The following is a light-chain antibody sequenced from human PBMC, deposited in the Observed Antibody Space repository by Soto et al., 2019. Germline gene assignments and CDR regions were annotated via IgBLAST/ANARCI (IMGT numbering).Light chain of an antibody. CDR1: SSNIGNNY. Sequence: SVLTQPPSVSAAPGQKVTISCSGSSSNIGNNYVAWYQQLPGTAPRLLIYEYNKRPSGIPDRFSGSKSGTSATLGITGLQTGDEAVYYCGTWDTSLSGVVFGGGTKLTVL. CDR3: GTWDTSLSGVV. J-gene: IGLJ2*01. V-gene: IGLV1-51*01. CDR2: EYN.